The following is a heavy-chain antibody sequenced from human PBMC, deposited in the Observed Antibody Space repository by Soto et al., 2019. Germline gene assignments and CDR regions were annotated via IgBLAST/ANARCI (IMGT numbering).Heavy chain of an antibody. CDR1: GGSISSGGYY. Sequence: SETLSLTCTVSGGSISSGGYYWSWIRQHPGKGLEWIGYIYYSGSTYYNPSLKSRVTISVDTSKNQFSLKLSSVTAADTAVYYCARSVYSGSWFYFDYWGQGTLVTVSS. J-gene: IGHJ4*02. CDR3: ARSVYSGSWFYFDY. CDR2: IYYSGST. D-gene: IGHD6-13*01. V-gene: IGHV4-31*03.